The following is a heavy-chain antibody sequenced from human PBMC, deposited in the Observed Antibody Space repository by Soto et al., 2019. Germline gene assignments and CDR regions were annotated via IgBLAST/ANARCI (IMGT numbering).Heavy chain of an antibody. CDR1: GFTFSSYS. V-gene: IGHV3-21*01. CDR3: ATLPAGIPNWFDP. J-gene: IGHJ5*02. D-gene: IGHD2-21*01. Sequence: PGGSLRLSCAASGFTFSSYSMNWVRQAPGKGLEWVSSISSSSSYIYYAGSVKGRFTISRDNAKNSLYLQMNSLRAEDTAVYYCATLPAGIPNWFDPWGQGTLVTVSS. CDR2: ISSSSSYI.